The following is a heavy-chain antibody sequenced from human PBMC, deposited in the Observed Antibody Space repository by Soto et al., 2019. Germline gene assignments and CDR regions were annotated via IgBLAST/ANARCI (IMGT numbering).Heavy chain of an antibody. CDR3: VRDGGIAAAAFDY. D-gene: IGHD6-13*01. CDR2: INHSGST. Sequence: PSETLSLTCAVYGGSSSGYYWSWIRQPPGKGLEWIGEINHSGSTNYNPSLKSRVTISVDTSKNQFSLKLSSVTAADTAVYYCVRDGGIAAAAFDYWGQGTLVTVS. J-gene: IGHJ4*02. V-gene: IGHV4-34*01. CDR1: GGSSSGYY.